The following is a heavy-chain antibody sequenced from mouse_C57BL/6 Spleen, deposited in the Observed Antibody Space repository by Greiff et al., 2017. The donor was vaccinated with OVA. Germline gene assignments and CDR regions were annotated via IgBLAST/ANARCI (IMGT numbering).Heavy chain of an antibody. V-gene: IGHV5-6*01. CDR1: GFTFSSYG. Sequence: EVMLVESGGDLVKPGGSLKLSCAASGFTFSSYGLSWVRQTPDKRLEWVATISSGGSYTYYPDSVKGRFTISRDNAKNTLYLQMSSQKSEDTAMYYCARQGELGRDYFDYWGQGTTLTVSS. CDR3: ARQGELGRDYFDY. D-gene: IGHD4-1*01. J-gene: IGHJ2*01. CDR2: ISSGGSYT.